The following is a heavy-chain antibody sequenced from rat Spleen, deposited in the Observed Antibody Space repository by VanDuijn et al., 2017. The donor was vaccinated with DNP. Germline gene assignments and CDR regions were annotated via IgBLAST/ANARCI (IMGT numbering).Heavy chain of an antibody. V-gene: IGHV5-25*01. CDR2: INTSGSRT. Sequence: EVQLVESGGGLVQPGRSLKLSCAASGFSFSYYYMAWVRQAPTKGLEWVATINTSGSRTSYPDSVKGRFTISRDNAKGSLYLQMNSLKSEDTANYYCARPSYYSGDYFDYWGQGVMVTVSS. CDR1: GFSFSYYY. J-gene: IGHJ2*01. CDR3: ARPSYYSGDYFDY. D-gene: IGHD1-1*01.